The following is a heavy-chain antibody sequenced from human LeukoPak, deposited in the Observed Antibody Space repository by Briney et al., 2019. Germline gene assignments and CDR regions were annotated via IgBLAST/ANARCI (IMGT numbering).Heavy chain of an antibody. CDR1: GFTVSSNY. CDR2: IYTGGST. Sequence: GGSLRLSCAASGFTVSSNYMSWVRQAPGKGLEWVSAIYTGGSTYYAGSVKGRFTISRDNSKNTLYLQMNSLRAEDTAVYYCAKSPSLQAFDIWGQGTMVTVSS. J-gene: IGHJ3*02. CDR3: AKSPSLQAFDI. V-gene: IGHV3-66*01.